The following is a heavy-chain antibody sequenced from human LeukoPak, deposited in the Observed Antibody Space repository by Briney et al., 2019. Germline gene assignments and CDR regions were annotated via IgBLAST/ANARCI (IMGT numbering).Heavy chain of an antibody. J-gene: IGHJ4*02. Sequence: SETLSLTCAVYGGSLSGSGWNWIRQPPAKGLEWIGEINHSGSSNYNPSLKSRVTISVDTSKNQFSLKLSSVTAADTAIYYCARAPLRFMANDYWGQGNPVTVSS. CDR3: ARAPLRFMANDY. CDR1: GGSLSGSG. CDR2: INHSGSS. D-gene: IGHD3-3*01. V-gene: IGHV4-34*01.